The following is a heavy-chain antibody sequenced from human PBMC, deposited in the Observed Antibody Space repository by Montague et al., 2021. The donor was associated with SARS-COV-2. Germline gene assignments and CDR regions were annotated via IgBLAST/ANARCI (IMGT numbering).Heavy chain of an antibody. J-gene: IGHJ4*02. V-gene: IGHV6-1*01. CDR2: RSKWYN. Sequence: RSKWYNDYAVSVKSRITINPDTSKNQISLQLNSVTPEDTAVYYCARTSASSDYWGQGTLVTVSS. D-gene: IGHD1-26*01. CDR3: ARTSASSDY.